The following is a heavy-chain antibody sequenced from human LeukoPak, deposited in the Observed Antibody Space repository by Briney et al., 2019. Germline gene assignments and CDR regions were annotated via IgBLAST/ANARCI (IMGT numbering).Heavy chain of an antibody. J-gene: IGHJ3*02. CDR1: GGSISSYY. D-gene: IGHD6-13*01. V-gene: IGHV4-59*01. CDR3: ARGPSWFDAFDI. Sequence: SETLSLTCTVSGGSISSYYWSWIRQPPGKGLEWIGYIYYSGSTNYNPSLKSRVTISVDTSKDQFSLKLSSVTAADTAVYYCARGPSWFDAFDIWGQGTMVTVSS. CDR2: IYYSGST.